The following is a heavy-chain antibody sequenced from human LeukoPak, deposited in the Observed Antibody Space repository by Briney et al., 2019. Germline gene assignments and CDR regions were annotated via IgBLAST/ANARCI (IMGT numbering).Heavy chain of an antibody. CDR3: ARAYYDILSGYYAIHYYFDY. J-gene: IGHJ4*02. CDR1: GYSSTSYW. Sequence: GQSLKISCKGPGYSSTSYWIGWVRQMPGKGLEWMGIIYPGDSDTRYRTSFQGQVTISADKSISTAYLQWSSLKACDTAVYYCARAYYDILSGYYAIHYYFDYWGQGTLVTVSS. CDR2: IYPGDSDT. D-gene: IGHD3-9*01. V-gene: IGHV5-51*01.